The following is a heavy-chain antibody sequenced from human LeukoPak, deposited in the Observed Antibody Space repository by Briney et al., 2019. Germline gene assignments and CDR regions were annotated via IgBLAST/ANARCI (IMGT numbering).Heavy chain of an antibody. CDR2: ISSSGDVT. CDR1: GIAFSSNA. V-gene: IGHV3-23*01. D-gene: IGHD3-22*01. Sequence: GGSLRLSCAASGIAFSSNAMSWVRQTPGKGLEWVSSISSSGDVTSYADSVKGRFTISRDRSKNTLYLQMNSLRAEDTAVYYCAKRDTSGYYYFDYWGQGTLVTVSS. J-gene: IGHJ4*02. CDR3: AKRDTSGYYYFDY.